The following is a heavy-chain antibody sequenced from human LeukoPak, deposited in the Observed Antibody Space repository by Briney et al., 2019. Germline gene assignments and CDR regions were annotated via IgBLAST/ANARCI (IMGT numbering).Heavy chain of an antibody. Sequence: GGSLRLSCAASGFNFGTYAMNWVRQAPGKGLEWGSSISESAGRTYYAASVKGRFTISRDNSKNTVSLQMNSLRADDTAIYYCARDGEPRYWGSGYYYGMDVWGQGATVTVSS. CDR1: GFNFGTYA. CDR3: ARDGEPRYWGSGYYYGMDV. J-gene: IGHJ6*02. V-gene: IGHV3-23*01. CDR2: ISESAGRT. D-gene: IGHD7-27*01.